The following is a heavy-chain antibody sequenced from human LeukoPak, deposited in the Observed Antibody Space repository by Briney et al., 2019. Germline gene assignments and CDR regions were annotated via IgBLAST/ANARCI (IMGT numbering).Heavy chain of an antibody. D-gene: IGHD5-12*01. CDR2: ISISSTYI. CDR1: GFSFNTYS. Sequence: GGSLRLSCAASGFSFNTYSMNWVRQVPGKGLEWVSFISISSTYIYYADAVKGRFTISRDDAKNSLSLQMNSLRAEDTAVYYCARDRYSGYGDDAFDIWGQGTMVTVSS. CDR3: ARDRYSGYGDDAFDI. J-gene: IGHJ3*02. V-gene: IGHV3-21*01.